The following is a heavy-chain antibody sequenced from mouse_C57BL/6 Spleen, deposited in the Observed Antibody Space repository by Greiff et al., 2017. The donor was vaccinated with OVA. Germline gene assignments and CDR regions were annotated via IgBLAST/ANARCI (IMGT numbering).Heavy chain of an antibody. Sequence: QVQLQQPGAELVKPGASVKMSCKASGYTFTSYWITWVKQRPGQGLEWIGDIYPGSGSTNYNEKFKSKATLTVDTSSSTAYMQLSSLTSEDSAVYYCARSGYDYDVSYFDYWGQGTTLTVSS. CDR2: IYPGSGST. J-gene: IGHJ2*01. D-gene: IGHD2-4*01. CDR3: ARSGYDYDVSYFDY. V-gene: IGHV1-55*01. CDR1: GYTFTSYW.